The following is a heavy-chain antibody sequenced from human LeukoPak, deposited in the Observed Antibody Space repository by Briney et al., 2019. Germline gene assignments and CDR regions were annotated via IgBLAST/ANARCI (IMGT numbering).Heavy chain of an antibody. CDR2: INHSGST. CDR1: GGSFSGYY. V-gene: IGHV4-34*01. J-gene: IGHJ4*02. Sequence: SETLSLTCAVYGGSFSGYYWSWIRQPPGKGLEWIGEINHSGSTNYNPSLKSRVTTSVDTSKNQFSLKLSSVTAADTAVYYCAREMATSIHRYFDYWGQGTLVTVSS. D-gene: IGHD5-12*01. CDR3: AREMATSIHRYFDY.